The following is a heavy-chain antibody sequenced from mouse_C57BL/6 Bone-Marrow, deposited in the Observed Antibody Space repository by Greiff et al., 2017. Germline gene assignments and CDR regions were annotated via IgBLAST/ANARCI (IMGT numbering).Heavy chain of an antibody. CDR1: GYTFTSYG. CDR3: AKSSYYFDY. J-gene: IGHJ2*01. CDR2: IYPRSGNT. V-gene: IGHV1-81*01. Sequence: VHLVESGAELARPGASVKLSCKASGYTFTSYGISWVKQRTGPGLEWIGEIYPRSGNTYYNEKFKGKATLTADKSSSTAYMELRSLTSEDSAVYCCAKSSYYFDYWGQGTTLTVSS.